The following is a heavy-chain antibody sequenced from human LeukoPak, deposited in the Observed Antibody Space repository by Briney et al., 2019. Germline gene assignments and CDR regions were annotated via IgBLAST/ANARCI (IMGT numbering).Heavy chain of an antibody. CDR1: GGSISSYY. CDR3: ARWNSGSSSFDF. CDR2: IYNSGST. D-gene: IGHD1-26*01. Sequence: PSETLSLTCSVSGGSISSYYWSWIRQPAGKGLEWIGRIYNSGSTNHNPSLKSRVTISVDKSKNQFPLKLSSVTAADTAVYYCARWNSGSSSFDFWGQGTLVTVSS. V-gene: IGHV4-4*07. J-gene: IGHJ4*02.